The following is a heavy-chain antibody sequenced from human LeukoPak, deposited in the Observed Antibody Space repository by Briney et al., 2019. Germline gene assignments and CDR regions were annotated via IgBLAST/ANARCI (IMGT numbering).Heavy chain of an antibody. CDR3: ARGTSYGSAY. CDR2: ISSSSSTI. D-gene: IGHD1-26*01. Sequence: GGSLRLSCAASGSTFSSYSMNWVRQAPGKGLEWVSYISSSSSTIYYADSVKGRFTISRDNAKNSLYLQMNSLRAEDTAVYYCARGTSYGSAYWGQGTLVTVSS. V-gene: IGHV3-48*01. J-gene: IGHJ4*02. CDR1: GSTFSSYS.